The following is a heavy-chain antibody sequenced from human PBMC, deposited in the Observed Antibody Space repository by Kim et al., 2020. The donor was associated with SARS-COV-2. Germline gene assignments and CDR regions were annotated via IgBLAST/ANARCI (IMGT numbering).Heavy chain of an antibody. CDR3: ARAPDVYAQFDY. V-gene: IGHV4-59*13. J-gene: IGHJ4*02. CDR2: TYDRGST. CDR1: GGSISSYY. Sequence: SETLSLTCTVSGGSISSYYWSWIRQPPGKGLEWIGYTYDRGSTNYNPSLKSRVTISVDTSKNRFSLKLSSVTAADTAVYYCARAPDVYAQFDYWGQGTLV. D-gene: IGHD2-8*01.